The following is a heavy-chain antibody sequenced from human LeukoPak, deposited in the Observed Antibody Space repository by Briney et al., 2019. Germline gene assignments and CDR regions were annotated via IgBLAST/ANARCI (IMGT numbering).Heavy chain of an antibody. J-gene: IGHJ5*02. CDR2: INHKSGCT. Sequence: GASVKVSCKASGYTFTGYFMHWVRQAPGQGLEGLGWINHKSGCTNYAHKFQCRVTMTRDTSISTAYMELSRLRSDDTAVYYCATEGVVTGILGSWGQGTLVTVSS. V-gene: IGHV1-2*02. D-gene: IGHD2-21*02. CDR3: ATEGVVTGILGS. CDR1: GYTFTGYF.